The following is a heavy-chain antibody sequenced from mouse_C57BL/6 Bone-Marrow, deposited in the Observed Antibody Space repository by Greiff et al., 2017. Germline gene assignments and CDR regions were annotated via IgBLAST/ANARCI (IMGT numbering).Heavy chain of an antibody. CDR2: INPSSGYT. J-gene: IGHJ2*01. CDR3: ARWYYSNLFDY. D-gene: IGHD2-5*01. CDR1: GYTFTSYW. V-gene: IGHV1-7*01. Sequence: QVQLQQSGAELAKPGASVKLSCKASGYTFTSYWMHWVKQRPGQGLEWIGYINPSSGYTKYNQKFKDKATLTAEKSSSTAYMQLSSLTYEDSAVYYCARWYYSNLFDYWGQGTTLTVSS.